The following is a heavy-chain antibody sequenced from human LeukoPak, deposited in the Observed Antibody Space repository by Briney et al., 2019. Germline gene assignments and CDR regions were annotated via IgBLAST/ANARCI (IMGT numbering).Heavy chain of an antibody. CDR1: GLAFAGSA. Sequence: GGSLRLSCAASGLAFAGSAVHWVRQTSGRGLEWIGCVRSRDKNYATIYGASARGRFTISRDDSRNTGSLQMNSLNTEDTAVYYCIRQIEYLAPDSWGQGTLVTVSS. J-gene: IGHJ4*02. V-gene: IGHV3-73*01. CDR3: IRQIEYLAPDS. D-gene: IGHD2-2*02. CDR2: VRSRDKNYAT.